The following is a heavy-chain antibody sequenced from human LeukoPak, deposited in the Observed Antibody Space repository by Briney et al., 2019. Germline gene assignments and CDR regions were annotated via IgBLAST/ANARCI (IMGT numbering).Heavy chain of an antibody. CDR1: GFTFNSYS. D-gene: IGHD2-2*03. J-gene: IGHJ3*02. CDR2: ISGSGGST. CDR3: AKDRVDIVVVPAAGSDAFDI. Sequence: GGSRRLSCVASGFTFNSYSMSWVRQAPGKGLEWVSAISGSGGSTYYADSVKGRFTISRDNSKNTLYLQMNSLRAEDTAVYYCAKDRVDIVVVPAAGSDAFDIWGQGTMVIVSS. V-gene: IGHV3-23*01.